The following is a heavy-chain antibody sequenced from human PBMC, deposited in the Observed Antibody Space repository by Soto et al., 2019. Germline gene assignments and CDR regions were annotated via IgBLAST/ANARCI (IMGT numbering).Heavy chain of an antibody. Sequence: ASVKVSCKASGYTFTSYAMHWVRQAPGQRLEWMGWINAGNGNTKYSQRFQGRVTITRDTSASTAYMELSSLKSEDTAVYYCARGSGYYNWDDSWRQAPTVTVS. V-gene: IGHV1-3*01. CDR1: GYTFTSYA. J-gene: IGHJ5*01. D-gene: IGHD3-22*01. CDR3: ARGSGYYNWDDS. CDR2: INAGNGNT.